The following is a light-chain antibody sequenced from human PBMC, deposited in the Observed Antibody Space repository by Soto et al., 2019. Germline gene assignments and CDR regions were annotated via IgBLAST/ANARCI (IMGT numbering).Light chain of an antibody. V-gene: IGLV2-14*01. CDR3: SSYTSSSTQV. CDR1: SSDIGSYNY. J-gene: IGLJ1*01. Sequence: QSVLTQPASVSGSPGQSITIHCTGTSSDIGSYNYVSWYQQHPGKAPKLMIYDVSNRPSGVPNRFSGSKSGNTASLTISGLQAEDEADYYCSSYTSSSTQVFGTGTKVTVL. CDR2: DVS.